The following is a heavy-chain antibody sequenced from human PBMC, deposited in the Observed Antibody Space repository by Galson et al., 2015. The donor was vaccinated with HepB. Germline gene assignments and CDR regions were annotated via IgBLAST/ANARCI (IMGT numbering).Heavy chain of an antibody. CDR3: AKDQGYNWNDPIWFDP. CDR1: GFTFSSYG. D-gene: IGHD1-20*01. V-gene: IGHV3-30*18. CDR2: ISYDGSNK. J-gene: IGHJ5*02. Sequence: SLRLSCAASGFTFSSYGMHWVRQAPGKGLEWVAVISYDGSNKYYADSVKGRFTISRDNSKNTLYLQMNSLRAEDTAVYYCAKDQGYNWNDPIWFDPWGQGTLVTVSS.